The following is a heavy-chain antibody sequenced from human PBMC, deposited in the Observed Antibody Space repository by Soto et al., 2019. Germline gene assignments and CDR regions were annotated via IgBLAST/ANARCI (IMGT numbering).Heavy chain of an antibody. CDR2: INYSGSA. CDR1: GGSISSTDYY. CDR3: AKLRGGQQLVSYFDY. J-gene: IGHJ4*02. V-gene: IGHV4-39*01. Sequence: SETLSLTCTVSGGSISSTDYYWGWIRQPPGKGLEWIVSINYSGSAYSNPSLKGRITISVDTSKNQFSLNLSSVTAADTAVYYCAKLRGGQQLVSYFDYWGQGIQVTVSS. D-gene: IGHD6-13*01.